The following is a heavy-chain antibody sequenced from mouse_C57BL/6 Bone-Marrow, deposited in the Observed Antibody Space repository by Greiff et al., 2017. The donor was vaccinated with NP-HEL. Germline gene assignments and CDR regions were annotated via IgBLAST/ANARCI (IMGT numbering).Heavy chain of an antibody. CDR2: IYPGDGDT. J-gene: IGHJ2*01. V-gene: IGHV1-82*01. D-gene: IGHD4-1*01. CDR3: ARSGGLGRFDY. Sequence: VQLQQSGPELVKPGASVKISCKASGYAFSSSWMNWVKQRPGKGLEWIGRIYPGDGDTNYNGKFKGKATLTADKSSSTAYMQLSSLTSEDSAVYFCARSGGLGRFDYWGQGTTLTVSS. CDR1: GYAFSSSW.